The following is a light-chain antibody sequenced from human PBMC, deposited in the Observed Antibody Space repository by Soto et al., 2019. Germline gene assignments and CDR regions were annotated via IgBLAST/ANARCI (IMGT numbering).Light chain of an antibody. J-gene: IGLJ2*01. Sequence: QPVLTQSPSASASLGASVNLTCTLNSGHTTYAIAWHQQQPEKGPRFLMNINNDGSHIKGDGIPDRFSGSSSGAERYLTISSLQSEDEADYYGQTWGLFGGGTKVTVL. CDR3: QTWGL. CDR2: INNDGSH. CDR1: SGHTTYA. V-gene: IGLV4-69*01.